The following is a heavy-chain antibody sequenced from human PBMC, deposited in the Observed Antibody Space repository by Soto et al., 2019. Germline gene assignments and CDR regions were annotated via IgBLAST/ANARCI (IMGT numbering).Heavy chain of an antibody. CDR3: ARVRGSSVGRDYFYYYGMDV. J-gene: IGHJ6*02. Sequence: GASVKVSCKASGYTFTSYDINWVRQATGQGLEWMGWMNPNSGNTGYAQKFQGRVTMTRNTSISTAYMELSSLRSEDTAVYYCARVRGSSVGRDYFYYYGMDVWGQGTTVTV. CDR2: MNPNSGNT. CDR1: GYTFTSYD. V-gene: IGHV1-8*01. D-gene: IGHD6-6*01.